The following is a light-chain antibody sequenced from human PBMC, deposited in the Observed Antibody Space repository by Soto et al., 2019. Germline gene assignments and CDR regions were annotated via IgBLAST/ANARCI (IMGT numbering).Light chain of an antibody. CDR1: QGIRNF. J-gene: IGKJ3*01. Sequence: DIQMTQSPTSLSASVGDRVTITCRASQGIRNFVAWYQQKPGKPPKLLIYAASTLQSGVPSRFSGSGSGTDFTLTINSLQPEDVATCSCQKYSSVPVFGPGTKVEIK. CDR2: AAS. V-gene: IGKV1-27*01. CDR3: QKYSSVPV.